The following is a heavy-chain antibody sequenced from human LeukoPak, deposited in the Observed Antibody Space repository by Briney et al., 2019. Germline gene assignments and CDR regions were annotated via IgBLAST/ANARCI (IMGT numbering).Heavy chain of an antibody. CDR2: IYPGDSDT. V-gene: IGHV5-51*01. Sequence: GESLKISCKGSGDSFTSYWIGWVRQMPGKGLEWMGIIYPGDSDTRYSPSFQGQVTISADKSISTAYLQWSSLKASDTAMYYCARRMGSYSSSIWFDPWGQGTLVTVSS. CDR3: ARRMGSYSSSIWFDP. CDR1: GDSFTSYW. D-gene: IGHD6-6*01. J-gene: IGHJ5*02.